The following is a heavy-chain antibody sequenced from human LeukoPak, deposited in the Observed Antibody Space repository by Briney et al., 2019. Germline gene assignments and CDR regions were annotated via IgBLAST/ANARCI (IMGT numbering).Heavy chain of an antibody. CDR3: ASTYYDFWSDQKGGYYYMDV. J-gene: IGHJ6*03. CDR1: GGSISSGGYY. V-gene: IGHV4-61*08. D-gene: IGHD3-3*01. Sequence: KPSETLSLTCTGSGGSISSGGYYWSWIRQPPGKGLEWIGYIYTSGSTNYNPSLKSRVTISVDTSKNQFSLKLSSVTAADTAVYYCASTYYDFWSDQKGGYYYMDVWGKGTTVTVSS. CDR2: IYTSGST.